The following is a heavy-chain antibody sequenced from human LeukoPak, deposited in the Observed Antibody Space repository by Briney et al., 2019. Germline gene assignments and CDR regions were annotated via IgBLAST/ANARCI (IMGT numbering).Heavy chain of an antibody. CDR1: GGSFSGYY. Sequence: SETLSLTCAVYGGSFSGYYWSWIRQPPGKGLEWIGEINHSGSTNYNPSLKSRVTISVDTSKNQFSLKLSSVTAADTAVYYCASRATTLYFDLWGRGTLVAVSS. D-gene: IGHD1-7*01. J-gene: IGHJ2*01. V-gene: IGHV4-34*01. CDR3: ASRATTLYFDL. CDR2: INHSGST.